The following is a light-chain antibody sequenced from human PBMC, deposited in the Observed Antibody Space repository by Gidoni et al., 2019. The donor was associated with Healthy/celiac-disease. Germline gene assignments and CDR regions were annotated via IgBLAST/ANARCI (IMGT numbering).Light chain of an antibody. V-gene: IGKV3-11*01. Sequence: EIVLTQSPATLSLSPGERATLSCMASQSVSSYLAWYQQKPGQAHRLLIYDASNRATGIPARFSGRGSGTDFTLTISSLEPEDFAVYYCQQRSNWPTTFGQGTKVEIK. CDR2: DAS. CDR3: QQRSNWPTT. J-gene: IGKJ1*01. CDR1: QSVSSY.